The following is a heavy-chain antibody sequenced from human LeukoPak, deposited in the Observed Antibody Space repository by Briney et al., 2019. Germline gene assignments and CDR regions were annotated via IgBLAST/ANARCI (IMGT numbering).Heavy chain of an antibody. CDR3: ARGNTQKGDGSNYYDSPMSSQD. CDR2: IIPIFGTA. D-gene: IGHD3-22*01. V-gene: IGHV1-69*13. J-gene: IGHJ1*01. CDR1: GGTFSSYA. Sequence: SVKVSCKASGGTFSSYAISWVRQAPGQGLEWMGGIIPIFGTANYAQKFQGRVTITADESTSTAYMELSSLRSEDTAVYYCARGNTQKGDGSNYYDSPMSSQDWGQGTLVTVSS.